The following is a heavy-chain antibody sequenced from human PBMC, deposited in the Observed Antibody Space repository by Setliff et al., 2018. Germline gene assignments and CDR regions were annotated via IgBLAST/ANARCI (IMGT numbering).Heavy chain of an antibody. J-gene: IGHJ6*02. Sequence: PGGSLRLSCAASGFTFSAYGFHWVRQAPGKGLEWVAFIRYDDSNRYYADSVKGRFIVSRDNSKSTLYLQMNSLRAEDTAIYYCAKVLYPGVGYFYGMDVWGQGTTVTVSS. V-gene: IGHV3-30*02. CDR2: IRYDDSNR. D-gene: IGHD3-10*01. CDR3: AKVLYPGVGYFYGMDV. CDR1: GFTFSAYG.